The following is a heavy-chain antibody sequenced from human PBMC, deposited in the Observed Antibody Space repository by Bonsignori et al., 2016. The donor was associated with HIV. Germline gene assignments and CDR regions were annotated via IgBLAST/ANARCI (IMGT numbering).Heavy chain of an antibody. J-gene: IGHJ4*02. CDR3: ARVYSSGYDY. D-gene: IGHD6-19*01. CDR2: IYYSGST. V-gene: IGHV4-59*01. Sequence: RQAPGKGLEWIGYIYYSGSTDYNPSLNSRVTISVDTSKNQFSLNLSSVTAADTAVYYCARVYSSGYDYWGQGTLVTVSS.